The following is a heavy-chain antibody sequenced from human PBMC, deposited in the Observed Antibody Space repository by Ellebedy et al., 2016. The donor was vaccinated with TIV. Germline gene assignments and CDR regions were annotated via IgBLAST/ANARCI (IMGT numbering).Heavy chain of an antibody. CDR1: GYTFTSYY. D-gene: IGHD3-10*01. Sequence: ASVKVSCXASGYTFTSYYMHWVRQAPGQGLEWMGIINPSGGSTSYAQKFQGRVTMTRDTSTSTVYMELSSLRSEDTAVYYCARDETMVRGVIIIRNGTDYWGQGTLVTASS. J-gene: IGHJ4*02. CDR3: ARDETMVRGVIIIRNGTDY. CDR2: INPSGGST. V-gene: IGHV1-46*01.